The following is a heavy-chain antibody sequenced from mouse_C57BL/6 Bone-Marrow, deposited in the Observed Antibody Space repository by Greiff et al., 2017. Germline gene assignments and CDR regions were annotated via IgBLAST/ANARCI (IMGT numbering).Heavy chain of an antibody. CDR1: GFTFSSYA. V-gene: IGHV5-4*01. J-gene: IGHJ4*01. CDR2: ISDGGSYT. D-gene: IGHD1-1*01. Sequence: EVKVVESGGGLVKPGGSLKLSCAASGFTFSSYAMSWVRQTPEKRLEWVATISDGGSYTYYPDNVKGRYTISRDNAKNNLYLQMSHLKSEDTAMYYCARDPGTVVAYYYAMDYWGQGTSVTVSS. CDR3: ARDPGTVVAYYYAMDY.